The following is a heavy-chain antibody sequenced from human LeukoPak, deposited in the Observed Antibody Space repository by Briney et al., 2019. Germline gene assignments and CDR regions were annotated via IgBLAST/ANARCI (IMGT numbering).Heavy chain of an antibody. CDR3: TTVGLILTGYYSFDY. CDR2: IKSKTDGGTT. Sequence: GGSLRLSCAASGFTFSNAWMSWVRQAPGKGLEWVGRIKSKTDGGTTDYAAPVKGRFTISRDDSKNTLYLHMNSLKTEDTAVYYCTTVGLILTGYYSFDYWGQGTLVTVSS. J-gene: IGHJ4*02. CDR1: GFTFSNAW. D-gene: IGHD3-9*01. V-gene: IGHV3-15*01.